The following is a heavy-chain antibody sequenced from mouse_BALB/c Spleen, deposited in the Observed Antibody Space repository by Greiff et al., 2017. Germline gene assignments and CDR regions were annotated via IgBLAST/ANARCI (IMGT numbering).Heavy chain of an antibody. D-gene: IGHD1-1*01. J-gene: IGHJ2*01. CDR2: INPSNGRT. V-gene: IGHV1S81*02. Sequence: QVQLQQPGAELVKPGASVKLSCKASGYTFTSYWMHWVKQRPGQGLEWIGEINPSNGRTNYNEKFKSKATLTVDKSSSTAYMQLSSLTSEDSAVYYCARSLYYYGSSPDYWGQGTTLTVSS. CDR1: GYTFTSYW. CDR3: ARSLYYYGSSPDY.